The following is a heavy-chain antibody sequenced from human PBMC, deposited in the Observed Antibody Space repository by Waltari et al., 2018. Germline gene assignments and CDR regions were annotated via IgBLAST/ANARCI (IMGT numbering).Heavy chain of an antibody. D-gene: IGHD3-10*01. CDR3: ARETMVRELGQG. CDR2: IIPILGIA. V-gene: IGHV1-69*08. Sequence: QVQLVQSGAEVKKPGSSVKVSCKASGGTFSSYTISWVRQAPGQGLEWMGRIIPILGIANYAKKFQGRVTITADKSTSTAYMELSSLRSEDTAVYYCARETMVRELGQGWGQGTLVTVSS. J-gene: IGHJ4*02. CDR1: GGTFSSYT.